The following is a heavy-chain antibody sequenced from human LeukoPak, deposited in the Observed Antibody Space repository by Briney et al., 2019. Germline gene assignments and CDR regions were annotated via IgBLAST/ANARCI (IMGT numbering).Heavy chain of an antibody. CDR1: GFTFSSYG. Sequence: GRSLRLSCAASGFTFSSYGMHWVRQAPGKGLEGVAVISYDGSNKYYADSVKGRFTISRDNSKNTLYLQMNSLRAEDTAVYYCAKSRGVVLRFLEWLSSSPPDYWGQGTLVTVSS. D-gene: IGHD3-3*01. V-gene: IGHV3-30*18. CDR2: ISYDGSNK. CDR3: AKSRGVVLRFLEWLSSSPPDY. J-gene: IGHJ4*02.